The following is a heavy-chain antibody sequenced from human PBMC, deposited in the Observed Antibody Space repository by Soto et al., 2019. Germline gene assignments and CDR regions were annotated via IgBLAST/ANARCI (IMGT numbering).Heavy chain of an antibody. CDR1: GFIFSDYY. CDR3: ARAGEYYDILTGLGAVDV. V-gene: IGHV3-11*01. J-gene: IGHJ6*02. Sequence: QVQLVESGGGLVKPGGYLRLSCAASGFIFSDYYLSWIRQAPGKGLEWVSYLGSSGGSIYYAHSVKGRFTISRDNAKNSLNLEMNSLRAEDTAVYYCARAGEYYDILTGLGAVDVWGQGTTVTVSS. CDR2: LGSSGGSI. D-gene: IGHD3-9*01.